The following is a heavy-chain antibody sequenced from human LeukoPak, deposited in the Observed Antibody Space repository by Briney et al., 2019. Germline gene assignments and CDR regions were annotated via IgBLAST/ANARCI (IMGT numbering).Heavy chain of an antibody. Sequence: ASVKVSCKASGYTFTRYYMHWVRQAAGQGLEGMGIINPSGGSTSYAQKFQGRVTMTRYTSTSTLYMELSSLRSEDTAVYYCAKDSGGSYSGYMDVWGKGTTVTVSS. CDR2: INPSGGST. CDR1: GYTFTRYY. V-gene: IGHV1-46*01. D-gene: IGHD1-26*01. J-gene: IGHJ6*03. CDR3: AKDSGGSYSGYMDV.